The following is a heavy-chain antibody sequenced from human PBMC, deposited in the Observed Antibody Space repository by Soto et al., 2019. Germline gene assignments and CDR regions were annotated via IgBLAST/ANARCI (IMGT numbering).Heavy chain of an antibody. CDR1: GGTFSSYA. CDR2: IIPIFGTA. J-gene: IGHJ6*02. D-gene: IGHD2-15*01. CDR3: ARDRGYCSGGSCYSVLGPRYYYYYGMDV. V-gene: IGHV1-69*13. Sequence: GASVKVSCKASGGTFSSYAISWVRQAPGQGLEWMGGIIPIFGTANYAQKFQGRVTITADESTSTAYMELSSLRSEDTAVYYCARDRGYCSGGSCYSVLGPRYYYYYGMDVWGQGTTATVSS.